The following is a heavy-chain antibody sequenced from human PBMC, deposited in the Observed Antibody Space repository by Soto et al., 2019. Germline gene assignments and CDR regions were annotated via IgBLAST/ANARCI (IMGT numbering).Heavy chain of an antibody. V-gene: IGHV1-18*01. D-gene: IGHD4-17*01. J-gene: IGHJ5*02. Sequence: GASVKVAFNASGYTFTSYGISWVRQASGQGVECMGWISAYNGNTNYAQKLQGRVTMTTDTSTSTAYMELRSLRSDDTAVYYCARDSETTINWFDPWGQGTLVTVSS. CDR3: ARDSETTINWFDP. CDR1: GYTFTSYG. CDR2: ISAYNGNT.